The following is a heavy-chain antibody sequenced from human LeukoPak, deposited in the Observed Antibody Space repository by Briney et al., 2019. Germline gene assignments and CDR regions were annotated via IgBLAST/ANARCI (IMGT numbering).Heavy chain of an antibody. J-gene: IGHJ4*02. Sequence: GGSLRLSCTASGFTFGDYAMSWVRQAPGKGLEWVGFIRSKAYGGTTEYAASVKGRFTISRDDSKSIAYLQMNSLKTEDTAVYYCTRDTDCSGGSCYSYYFDYWGQGTLVTVSS. CDR2: IRSKAYGGTT. CDR1: GFTFGDYA. D-gene: IGHD2-15*01. V-gene: IGHV3-49*04. CDR3: TRDTDCSGGSCYSYYFDY.